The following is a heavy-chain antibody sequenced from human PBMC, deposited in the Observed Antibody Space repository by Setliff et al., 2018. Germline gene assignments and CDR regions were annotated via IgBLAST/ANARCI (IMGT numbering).Heavy chain of an antibody. D-gene: IGHD2-15*01. CDR3: VRGGRAMGYCSGGTCLENAFDI. CDR2: MNPNSGNT. J-gene: IGHJ3*02. Sequence: EASVKVSCKASGYTFTSDDINWVRQATGQGLEWMGWMNPNSGNTGYAQKFQGRVTMTRNTSMSTAYMELSSLRSEDTAIYYCVRGGRAMGYCSGGTCLENAFDIWGQGTMVTVSS. CDR1: GYTFTSDD. V-gene: IGHV1-8*02.